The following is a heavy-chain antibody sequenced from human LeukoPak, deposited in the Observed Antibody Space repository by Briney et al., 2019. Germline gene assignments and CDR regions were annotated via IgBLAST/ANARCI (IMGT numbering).Heavy chain of an antibody. Sequence: SETLSLTCTVSGASISSNSFFWGWIRQPPGRGLEWIGTIHYGVSTYYNPSLKSRVSISVDTSRNQFSLELSSVTAADTAVYYCGTDWGGMDCFDPWGQGTLVTVSS. CDR3: GTDWGGMDCFDP. CDR2: IHYGVST. CDR1: GASISSNSFF. V-gene: IGHV4-39*01. D-gene: IGHD2-21*01. J-gene: IGHJ5*02.